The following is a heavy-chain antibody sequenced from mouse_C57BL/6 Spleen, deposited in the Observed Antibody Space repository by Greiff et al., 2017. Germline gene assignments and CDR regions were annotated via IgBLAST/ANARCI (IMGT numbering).Heavy chain of an antibody. Sequence: VQLQQSGPELVKPGASVKISCKASGYSFTGYYMNWVKQSPEKSLEWIGEINPSTGGTTYNQKFKAKATLTVDKSSSTAYMQLKSLTSEDSAVYYCARNGYYVDALDYWGQGTSVTVSS. CDR3: ARNGYYVDALDY. CDR1: GYSFTGYY. D-gene: IGHD2-3*01. CDR2: INPSTGGT. J-gene: IGHJ4*01. V-gene: IGHV1-42*01.